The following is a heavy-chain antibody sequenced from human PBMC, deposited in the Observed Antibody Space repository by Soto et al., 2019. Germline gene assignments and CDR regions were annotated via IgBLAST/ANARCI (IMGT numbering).Heavy chain of an antibody. J-gene: IGHJ4*02. CDR3: AKEAVAGSLYYHFDY. D-gene: IGHD6-19*01. CDR1: GFTFDDYA. V-gene: IGHV3-9*01. Sequence: GGSLRLSCAASGFTFDDYAMHWVRQAPGKGLEWVSGISWNSGSIGYADSVKGRFTISRDNAKNSLYLQMNSLRAEDTALYYCAKEAVAGSLYYHFDYWGQGTLVTVSS. CDR2: ISWNSGSI.